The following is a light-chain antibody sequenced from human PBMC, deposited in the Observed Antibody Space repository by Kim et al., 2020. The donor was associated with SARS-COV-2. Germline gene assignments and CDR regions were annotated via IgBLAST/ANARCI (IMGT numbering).Light chain of an antibody. CDR3: QQRGN. CDR2: DAS. CDR1: PSVSTH. Sequence: APLSMAPGERAALSCRDSPSVSTHLAWYQQNPGQAPRLLINDASKRATGIPARFRGSGSGTDFTLTICTLEPEDSAVYYCQQRGNFGQGTRLEIK. J-gene: IGKJ5*01. V-gene: IGKV3-11*01.